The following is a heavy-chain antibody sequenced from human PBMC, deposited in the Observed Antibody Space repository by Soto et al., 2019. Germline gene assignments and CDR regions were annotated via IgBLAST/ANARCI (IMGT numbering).Heavy chain of an antibody. Sequence: TSEILSLTCSVSDYSINSGFFWCWIRQPPGKGLEWIGSIFHTGNTYYNPSLKSRITMSVDTSRNQLSLKLTSLTAADTDVYYCARDTNSLDPWGQGTLVTVSS. CDR3: ARDTNSLDP. CDR2: IFHTGNT. D-gene: IGHD3-16*01. J-gene: IGHJ5*02. CDR1: DYSINSGFF. V-gene: IGHV4-38-2*02.